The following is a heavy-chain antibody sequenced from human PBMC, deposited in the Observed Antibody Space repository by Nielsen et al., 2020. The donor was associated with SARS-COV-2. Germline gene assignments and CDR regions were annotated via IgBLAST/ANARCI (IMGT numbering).Heavy chain of an antibody. CDR1: GGTFSSYA. CDR3: ARGIAAAALSY. D-gene: IGHD6-13*01. V-gene: IGHV1-46*01. CDR2: INPSGGST. Sequence: ASVKVSCKASGGTFSSYAISWVRQAPGQGLEWMGIINPSGGSTSYAQKFQGRVTITRDTSASTAYMELSSLRSEDTAVYYCARGIAAAALSYWGQGTLVTVSS. J-gene: IGHJ4*02.